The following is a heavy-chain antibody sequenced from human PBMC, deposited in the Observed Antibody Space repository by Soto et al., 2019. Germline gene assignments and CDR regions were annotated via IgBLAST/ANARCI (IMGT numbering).Heavy chain of an antibody. J-gene: IGHJ4*02. CDR2: ISAYNGNT. CDR3: ARGGTPFDY. D-gene: IGHD3-16*01. CDR1: GYTFTNFG. V-gene: IGHV1-18*01. Sequence: QVQLVQSGAEVKKPGASVKVSCKASGYTFTNFGISWVRQAPGQGLEWMGWISAYNGNTNYAQNFQGRVTMTTDTSTSTADLERRSLRSDATAVYDCARGGTPFDYWGQGTLVTVSS.